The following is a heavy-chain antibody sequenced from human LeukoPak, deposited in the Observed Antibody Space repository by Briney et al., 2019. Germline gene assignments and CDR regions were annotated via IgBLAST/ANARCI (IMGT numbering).Heavy chain of an antibody. Sequence: SETLSLTCTVSGGSISSYYWSWIRQPPGKGLEWIGYIYYSGSTNYNPSLKSRVTISVDTSKNQFSLKLSSVTAADTAVYYCARSADPTVTSYYYYYMDVWGKGTTVTVSS. CDR1: GGSISSYY. CDR2: IYYSGST. D-gene: IGHD4-17*01. J-gene: IGHJ6*03. CDR3: ARSADPTVTSYYYYYMDV. V-gene: IGHV4-59*01.